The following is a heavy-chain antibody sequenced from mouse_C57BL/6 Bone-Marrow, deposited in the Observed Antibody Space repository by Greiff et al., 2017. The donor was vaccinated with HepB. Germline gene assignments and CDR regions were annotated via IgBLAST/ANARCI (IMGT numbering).Heavy chain of an antibody. V-gene: IGHV14-4*01. Sequence: VQLQQSGAELVRPGASVKLSCTASGFNIKDDYMHWVKQRPEQGLEWIGWIDPENGDTEYASKFQGKATITAATSSNTAYLQLSSLTSEDTAVYYCTTLYYFDYWGQGTTLTGSS. J-gene: IGHJ2*01. CDR3: TTLYYFDY. CDR2: IDPENGDT. CDR1: GFNIKDDY.